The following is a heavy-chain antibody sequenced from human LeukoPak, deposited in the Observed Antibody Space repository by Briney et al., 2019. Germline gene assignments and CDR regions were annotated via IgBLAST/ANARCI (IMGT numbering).Heavy chain of an antibody. V-gene: IGHV4-34*01. D-gene: IGHD2-15*01. J-gene: IGHJ5*02. CDR3: ARDRVTGYCSGGSCYRFDP. CDR2: INHSGST. CDR1: GGSFSGYY. Sequence: PSETLSLTCAVYGGSFSGYYWSWIRQPPGKGLEWIGEINHSGSTNYNPSPKSRVTISVDTSKNQFSLKLSSATAADTAVYYCARDRVTGYCSGGSCYRFDPWGQGTLVTVSS.